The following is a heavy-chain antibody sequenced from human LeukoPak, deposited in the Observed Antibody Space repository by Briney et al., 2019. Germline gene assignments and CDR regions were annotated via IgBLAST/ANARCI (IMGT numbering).Heavy chain of an antibody. Sequence: PGGSLRLSCAASGFTFSSYEMNWVRQAPGKGLEWVSYISSSGSTIYYADSVKGRFTISRDNAKNSLYLQMNSLTAEETAVYYCARAGDYGDYGRWFDPWGQGTLVTVSS. CDR3: ARAGDYGDYGRWFDP. CDR1: GFTFSSYE. J-gene: IGHJ5*02. CDR2: ISSSGSTI. D-gene: IGHD4-17*01. V-gene: IGHV3-48*03.